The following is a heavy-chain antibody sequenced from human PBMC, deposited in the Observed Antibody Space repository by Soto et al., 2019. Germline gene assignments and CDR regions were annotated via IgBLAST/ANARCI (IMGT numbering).Heavy chain of an antibody. CDR2: MNPNSGNT. Sequence: GASVKVSCKASGYTFTSYDINWVRQATGQGLEWMGWMNPNSGNTGYAQKFQGRVTMTRNTSISTAYMELGSLRSEDTAVYYCARHISSWYPPYYYYYMDVWGKGTTVTVSS. D-gene: IGHD6-13*01. CDR3: ARHISSWYPPYYYYYMDV. CDR1: GYTFTSYD. V-gene: IGHV1-8*01. J-gene: IGHJ6*03.